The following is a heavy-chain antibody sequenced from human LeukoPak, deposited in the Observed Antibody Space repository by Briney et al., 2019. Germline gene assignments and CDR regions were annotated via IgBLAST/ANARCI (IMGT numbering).Heavy chain of an antibody. D-gene: IGHD6-13*01. CDR2: INHSGST. Sequence: LRLSCAASGFTFSDYYMSWIRQPPGKGLEWIGEINHSGSTNYNPSLKSRVTISVGTSKNHFSLKLTSVTAADTAVYYCAGGGHSSSWYKFAMDVWGQGTTVTVSS. V-gene: IGHV4-34*01. CDR3: AGGGHSSSWYKFAMDV. CDR1: GFTFSDYY. J-gene: IGHJ6*02.